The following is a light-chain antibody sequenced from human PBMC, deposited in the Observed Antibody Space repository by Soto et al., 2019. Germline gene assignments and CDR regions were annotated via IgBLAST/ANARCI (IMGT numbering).Light chain of an antibody. Sequence: GDRVNITYRASQSTSSWLAWYXQXPXXXPXXLIYDASSLESVVPSRFSGSGSGTEFTLTISSLQPDDFATYYCQQYNSYWTFGQGNKVDI. V-gene: IGKV1-5*01. CDR2: DAS. J-gene: IGKJ1*01. CDR3: QQYNSYWT. CDR1: QSTSSW.